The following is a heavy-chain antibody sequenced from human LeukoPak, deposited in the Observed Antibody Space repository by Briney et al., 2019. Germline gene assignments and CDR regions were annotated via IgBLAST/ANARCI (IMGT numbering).Heavy chain of an antibody. D-gene: IGHD1-20*01. Sequence: GGSLRLSCAASGFTFSSYWMHWVRQAPGKGLVWVSRINSDGSSTSYADSVKGRFTISRDNSKTTVYLQMNSLRVEDTAVYYCARDGGPNWNGNFYCMDVWGKGTTVTVSS. CDR3: ARDGGPNWNGNFYCMDV. J-gene: IGHJ6*03. V-gene: IGHV3-74*01. CDR2: INSDGSST. CDR1: GFTFSSYW.